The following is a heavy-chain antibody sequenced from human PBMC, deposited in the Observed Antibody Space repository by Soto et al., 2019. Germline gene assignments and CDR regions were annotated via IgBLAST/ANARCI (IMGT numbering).Heavy chain of an antibody. J-gene: IGHJ5*02. CDR3: AREILPYDFWSGYTIPTNWFDP. CDR2: ISYSGST. CDR1: GYSISSTNW. Sequence: PSETLSLTCAVSGYSISSTNWWGWIRQPPGKGLEWIGYISYSGSTYYNPSLNSRVTMSVDTSKNHFSLDLSSVTAADTAVYYCAREILPYDFWSGYTIPTNWFDPWGQGTLVTVSS. D-gene: IGHD3-3*01. V-gene: IGHV4-28*03.